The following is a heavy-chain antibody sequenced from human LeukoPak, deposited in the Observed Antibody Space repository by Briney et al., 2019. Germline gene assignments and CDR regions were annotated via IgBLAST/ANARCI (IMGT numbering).Heavy chain of an antibody. CDR1: GVTVGNNY. CDR3: ARDPPAVAANTYG. CDR2: IYSGGST. V-gene: IGHV3-66*01. D-gene: IGHD6-6*01. Sequence: GGSLRLSCAASGVTVGNNYMNWVRQTPGKGLEWVSLIYSGGSTHYADSVKGRFTISRDNSKNTLYLQMNSLRVDDTAVYYCARDPPAVAANTYGWGQGTLVTVSS. J-gene: IGHJ4*02.